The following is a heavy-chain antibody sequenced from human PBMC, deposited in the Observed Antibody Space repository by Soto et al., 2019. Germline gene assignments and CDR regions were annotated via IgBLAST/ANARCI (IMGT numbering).Heavy chain of an antibody. J-gene: IGHJ4*02. Sequence: EVQLVESGGGLVQPGGSLRLSCAASGFTFSSYSMNWVRQAPGKGLEWVSYISSSSSTIYYADSVKGRFTISRDNAKNSLYLQMNGLRDEATAVYYGASPRLADYYGSGSYYTFYFDYWGQGTLVTVSS. CDR3: ASPRLADYYGSGSYYTFYFDY. V-gene: IGHV3-48*02. D-gene: IGHD3-10*01. CDR1: GFTFSSYS. CDR2: ISSSSSTI.